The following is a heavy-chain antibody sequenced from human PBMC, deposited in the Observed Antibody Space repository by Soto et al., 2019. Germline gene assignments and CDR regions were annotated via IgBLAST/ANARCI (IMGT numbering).Heavy chain of an antibody. CDR2: MNPNSGNT. CDR1: GYTFTSYD. Sequence: QVQLVQSGAEVKKPGASVKVSCKASGYTFTSYDINWVRQATGQGLEWMGWMNPNSGNTGDAQKFQGRVTMTRNTSISTAYMELSSLRSEDTAVYYCARAYSRSYPPDDAFDIWGQGTMVTVS. V-gene: IGHV1-8*01. CDR3: ARAYSRSYPPDDAFDI. J-gene: IGHJ3*02. D-gene: IGHD1-26*01.